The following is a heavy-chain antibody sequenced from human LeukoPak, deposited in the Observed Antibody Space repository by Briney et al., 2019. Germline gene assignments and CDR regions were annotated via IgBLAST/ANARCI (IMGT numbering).Heavy chain of an antibody. CDR2: ISSSGNTI. J-gene: IGHJ4*02. CDR1: GFTFTNYY. D-gene: IGHD3-3*01. V-gene: IGHV3-11*04. CDR3: ARLTIY. Sequence: GGSLRLSCAASGFTFTNYYMSWIRQAPGKGLEWVAYISSSGNTISYADSVKGRFTISGDSGDNAKNSLYLQMNSLRAEDTAVYYCARLTIYWGQGTLVTVSS.